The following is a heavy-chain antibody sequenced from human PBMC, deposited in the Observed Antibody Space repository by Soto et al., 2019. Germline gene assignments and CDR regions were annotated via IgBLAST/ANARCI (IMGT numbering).Heavy chain of an antibody. D-gene: IGHD6-19*01. CDR2: IYYSGST. Sequence: PSETLSLTCTVSGGSISSYYWSWIRQPPGKGLEWIGYIYYSGSTNYNPSLKSRVTISVDTSKNQFSLKLSSVTAADTAVYYCARARYSSGWYLYYLDYWGQGTLVTVSS. CDR1: GGSISSYY. J-gene: IGHJ4*02. V-gene: IGHV4-59*01. CDR3: ARARYSSGWYLYYLDY.